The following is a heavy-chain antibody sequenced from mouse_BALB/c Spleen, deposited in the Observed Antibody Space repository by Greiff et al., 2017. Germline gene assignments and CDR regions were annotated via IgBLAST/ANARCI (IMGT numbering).Heavy chain of an antibody. J-gene: IGHJ3*01. Sequence: DVMLVESGGGLVKPGGSLKLSCAASGFTFSSYAMSWVRQTPEKRLEWVASISSGGSTYYPDSVKGRFTISRDNARNILYLQMSSLRSEDTAMYYCARERGNYGDAWFAYWGQGTLVTVSA. D-gene: IGHD2-13*01. CDR2: ISSGGST. V-gene: IGHV5-6-5*01. CDR1: GFTFSSYA. CDR3: ARERGNYGDAWFAY.